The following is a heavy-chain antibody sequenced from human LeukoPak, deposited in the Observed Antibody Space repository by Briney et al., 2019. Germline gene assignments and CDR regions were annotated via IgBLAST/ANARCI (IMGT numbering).Heavy chain of an antibody. CDR3: AREQIIVAAIYFDY. J-gene: IGHJ4*02. D-gene: IGHD2-2*02. Sequence: GGSLRLSCAASGFTFSSYDMHWVRQATGKGLEWVSVIGTSGDTYYAGSVKGRFTISRENAKNSLYLQMNSLRAEDTAVYYCAREQIIVAAIYFDYWGQGTLVTVSS. V-gene: IGHV3-13*04. CDR1: GFTFSSYD. CDR2: IGTSGDT.